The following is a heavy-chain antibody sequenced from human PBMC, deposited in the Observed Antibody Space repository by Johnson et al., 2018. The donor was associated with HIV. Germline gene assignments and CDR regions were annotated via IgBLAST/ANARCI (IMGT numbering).Heavy chain of an antibody. CDR3: ARDLETSGWYQGTFDI. CDR1: GFTFSTYG. Sequence: QMQLVEPGGGVVQPGRSLRLSCAASGFTFSTYGMHWVRQAPGKGLEWVAVMWYDGSNKYYADSVKGRFTISRDSSKNTLYLQMNSLRAEDTAVYYCARDLETSGWYQGTFDIWGQGTMVTVSS. D-gene: IGHD6-19*01. CDR2: MWYDGSNK. V-gene: IGHV3-33*01. J-gene: IGHJ3*02.